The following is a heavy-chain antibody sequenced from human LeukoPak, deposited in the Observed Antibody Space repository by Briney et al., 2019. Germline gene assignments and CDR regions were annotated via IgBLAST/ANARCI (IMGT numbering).Heavy chain of an antibody. D-gene: IGHD6-13*01. CDR2: IWYDGGNK. CDR1: GFTFSSYV. Sequence: GGSLGLSCAASGFTFSSYVMHWVRQAPGKGLEWVAVIWYDGGNKYYADSVKGRFTLSRDNSKNTLYLQMNSLRAEDTAVYYCARVAPIYSTSLYYLDYWGQGTLVTVSS. V-gene: IGHV3-33*01. CDR3: ARVAPIYSTSLYYLDY. J-gene: IGHJ4*02.